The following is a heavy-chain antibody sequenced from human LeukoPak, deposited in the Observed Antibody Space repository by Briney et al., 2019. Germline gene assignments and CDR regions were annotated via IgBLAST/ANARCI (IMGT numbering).Heavy chain of an antibody. Sequence: PSETLSLTCTVSGGSISSSSYYWGWIRQPPGKGLEWIGSIYYSGSTYYNPSLKSRVTISVDTSKNQFSLKLSSVTAADTAVYYCARRGAGAPFDHWGQGTLVTVSS. CDR1: GGSISSSSYY. CDR2: IYYSGST. J-gene: IGHJ4*02. D-gene: IGHD3-16*01. V-gene: IGHV4-39*07. CDR3: ARRGAGAPFDH.